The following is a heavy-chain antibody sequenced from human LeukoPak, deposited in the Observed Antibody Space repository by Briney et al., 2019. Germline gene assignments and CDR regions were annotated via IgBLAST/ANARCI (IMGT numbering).Heavy chain of an antibody. V-gene: IGHV1-58*01. Sequence: ASVKVSCKASGITFTSSAVQWVRQARGQRLEWIGWIVVGSGNTNYAQKFQERVTITRDMSTSTAYMELSSLRSEDTAMYYCAAGTYYDFWSGYLNFDYWGQGTLVTVSS. D-gene: IGHD3-3*01. CDR2: IVVGSGNT. CDR1: GITFTSSA. CDR3: AAGTYYDFWSGYLNFDY. J-gene: IGHJ4*02.